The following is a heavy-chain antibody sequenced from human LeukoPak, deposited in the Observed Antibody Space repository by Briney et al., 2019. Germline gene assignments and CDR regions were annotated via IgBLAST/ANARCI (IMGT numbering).Heavy chain of an antibody. Sequence: ASVKVSCKASGYTFTGYYMHWVRQAPGQGLEWMGWINPNSGGTNYAQKLQGRVTMTTDTSTSTAYMELRSLRSDDTAVYYCARAETRKNYDGVRVYYYYYMDVWGKGTTVTVSS. V-gene: IGHV1-2*02. D-gene: IGHD4-23*01. J-gene: IGHJ6*03. CDR3: ARAETRKNYDGVRVYYYYYMDV. CDR1: GYTFTGYY. CDR2: INPNSGGT.